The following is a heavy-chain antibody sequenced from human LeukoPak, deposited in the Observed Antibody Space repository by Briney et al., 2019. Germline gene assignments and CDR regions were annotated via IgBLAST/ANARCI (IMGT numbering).Heavy chain of an antibody. D-gene: IGHD5-18*01. CDR1: GGSVSSGSYY. J-gene: IGHJ4*02. Sequence: SETLSLTCIVSGGSVSSGSYYWSWIRQPTGKGLEWIGYIYNSVRTNYNPSLKSRVTISVDASKNQFSLKLSSVTAADTAVYYCARERYSYGYVGIDYWGQGTLVTVSS. V-gene: IGHV4-61*01. CDR3: ARERYSYGYVGIDY. CDR2: IYNSVRT.